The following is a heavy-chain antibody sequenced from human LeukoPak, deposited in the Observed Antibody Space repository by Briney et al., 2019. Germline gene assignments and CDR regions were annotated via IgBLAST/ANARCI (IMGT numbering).Heavy chain of an antibody. Sequence: ASETLSLTCTVSGGSISSYYWSWIRQPPGKGLEWIGYIYYSGSTNYNPSLKSRVTISVDTSKNQFSLKLSSVTAADTAVYYCARVGFVWSGELPNWFDPWGQGTLVTVSS. CDR3: ARVGFVWSGELPNWFDP. CDR2: IYYSGST. CDR1: GGSISSYY. D-gene: IGHD3-10*01. V-gene: IGHV4-59*01. J-gene: IGHJ5*02.